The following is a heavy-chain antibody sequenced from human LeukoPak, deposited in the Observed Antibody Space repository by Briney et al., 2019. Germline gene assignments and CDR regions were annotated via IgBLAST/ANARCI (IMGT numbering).Heavy chain of an antibody. Sequence: PSETLSLTCAVYGGSFSGYYWSWIRQPPGKGLEWIGEINHSGSTNYNPSLKSRVTISVDTSKNQFSLKLSSVTAADTAVYYCARILGRRSGWYLGRSYYCYYYGMDVWGQGTTVTVSS. J-gene: IGHJ6*02. CDR1: GGSFSGYY. D-gene: IGHD6-19*01. CDR3: ARILGRRSGWYLGRSYYCYYYGMDV. CDR2: INHSGST. V-gene: IGHV4-34*01.